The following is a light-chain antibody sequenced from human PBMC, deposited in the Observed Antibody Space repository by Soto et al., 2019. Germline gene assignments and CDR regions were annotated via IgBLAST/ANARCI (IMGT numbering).Light chain of an antibody. CDR3: QQYKSYLRT. Sequence: DIQMTQSPSSVSASVGDRVTITCRASQGISTYLNWYQQKPGKAPKLLIYAASTLESGVSSRFSGRGSGTEFTLTINSLQPEDFATYYCQQYKSYLRTFGQGTKVDIK. V-gene: IGKV1-12*01. J-gene: IGKJ1*01. CDR2: AAS. CDR1: QGISTY.